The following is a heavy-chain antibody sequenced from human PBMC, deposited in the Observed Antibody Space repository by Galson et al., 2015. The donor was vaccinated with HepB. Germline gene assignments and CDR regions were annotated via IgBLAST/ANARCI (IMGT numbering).Heavy chain of an antibody. CDR3: ARSDRRRTYSGYDLLPLDI. CDR1: GFSLSTSGMC. J-gene: IGHJ3*02. Sequence: PALVKPTQTLTLTRTFSGFSLSTSGMCVSWIRQPPGKALEWLARIDWDDDKYYSTSPKTRLTISKDTSKNQVILTMTNMDPVDTATYYCARSDRRRTYSGYDLLPLDIWGQGTMVTVSS. CDR2: IDWDDDK. V-gene: IGHV2-70*11. D-gene: IGHD5-12*01.